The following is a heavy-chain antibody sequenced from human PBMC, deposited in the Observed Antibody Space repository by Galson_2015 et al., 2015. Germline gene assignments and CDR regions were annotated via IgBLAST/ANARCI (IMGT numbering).Heavy chain of an antibody. Sequence: SLRLSCAASGFTFSNAWMTWVRQAPGKGLEWVGRIKSKTDGGTTDYAAPVKGRFTISRDDSKNTLCLQMNSLKTEDTAVYYCTTMAAAASIDYWGQGTLVTVSS. CDR3: TTMAAAASIDY. J-gene: IGHJ4*02. V-gene: IGHV3-15*01. CDR1: GFTFSNAW. CDR2: IKSKTDGGTT. D-gene: IGHD6-13*01.